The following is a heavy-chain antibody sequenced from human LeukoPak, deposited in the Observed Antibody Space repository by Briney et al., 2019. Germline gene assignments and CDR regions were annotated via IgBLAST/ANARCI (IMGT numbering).Heavy chain of an antibody. CDR1: GVTISGDS. Sequence: GGSLRLSCLASGVTISGDSMNWVRQAPGKGLEWVSYISSGGDTIYYADSVKGRFTISRDNSKNSLYLQMNSLRVEDTAIYYCVRDGGTRLKYSYGYGDYWGQGTLVTVSS. CDR2: ISSGGDTI. CDR3: VRDGGTRLKYSYGYGDY. V-gene: IGHV3-48*04. D-gene: IGHD5-18*01. J-gene: IGHJ4*02.